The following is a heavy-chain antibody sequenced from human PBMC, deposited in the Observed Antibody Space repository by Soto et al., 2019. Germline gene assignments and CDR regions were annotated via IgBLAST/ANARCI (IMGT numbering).Heavy chain of an antibody. CDR2: INHSGST. D-gene: IGHD2-15*01. V-gene: IGHV4-34*01. CDR1: GGPFSGYY. CDR3: ARVGIVVVVTTPPTGGYYFDY. Sequence: SETLSHTCAVYGGPFSGYYWTWIRQAPGKGLEWIGEINHSGSTNYNPSLKSRVTISVDTTRKQVSLKLTSVIAADTAVYYCARVGIVVVVTTPPTGGYYFDYWGQGTLVTVSS. J-gene: IGHJ4*02.